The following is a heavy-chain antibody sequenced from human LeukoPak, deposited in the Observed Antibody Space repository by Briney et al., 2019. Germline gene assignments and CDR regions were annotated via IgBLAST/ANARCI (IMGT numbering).Heavy chain of an antibody. CDR3: ARDKSVTSGMDV. Sequence: GASVKVSCKASGGTFSSYAISWVRQAPGQGLEWMGRIIPILGIANYAQKSQRRVTINADNSTSTAYMELSSLRSEDTAVYYCARDKSVTSGMDVWGQGTTVTVSS. D-gene: IGHD4-17*01. V-gene: IGHV1-69*04. J-gene: IGHJ6*02. CDR1: GGTFSSYA. CDR2: IIPILGIA.